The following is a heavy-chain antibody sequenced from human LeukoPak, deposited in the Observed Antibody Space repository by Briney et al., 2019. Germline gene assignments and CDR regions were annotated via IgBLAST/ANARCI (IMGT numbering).Heavy chain of an antibody. Sequence: SQTLSLTCTVSGGSISSGGYYWSWIRQPPGKGLEWIGYIYHSGSTYYNPSLKSRVTISVDRSKNQFSLKLSSVTAADTAVYYCARAEGYCSSTSCPTPFDYWGQETLVTVSS. CDR2: IYHSGST. D-gene: IGHD2-2*01. V-gene: IGHV4-30-2*01. J-gene: IGHJ4*02. CDR1: GGSISSGGYY. CDR3: ARAEGYCSSTSCPTPFDY.